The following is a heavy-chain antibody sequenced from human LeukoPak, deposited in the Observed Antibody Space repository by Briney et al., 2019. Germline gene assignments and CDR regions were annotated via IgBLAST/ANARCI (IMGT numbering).Heavy chain of an antibody. J-gene: IGHJ4*02. CDR3: ARTNVDTAMADDY. V-gene: IGHV3-30*04. D-gene: IGHD5-18*01. Sequence: PGRSLRLSCAASGFTFSSYAVHWVRQAPGKGLEWVAVISYDGSNKYYADSVKGRFTISRDNSKNTLYLQTNSLRAEDTAVYYCARTNVDTAMADDYWGQGTLVTVSS. CDR2: ISYDGSNK. CDR1: GFTFSSYA.